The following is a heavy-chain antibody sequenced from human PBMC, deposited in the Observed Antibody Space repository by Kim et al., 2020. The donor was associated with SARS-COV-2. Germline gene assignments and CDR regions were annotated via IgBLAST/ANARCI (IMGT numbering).Heavy chain of an antibody. V-gene: IGHV3-30*18. CDR2: ISYDGSNK. CDR3: AKGASGG. J-gene: IGHJ6*02. D-gene: IGHD3-10*01. Sequence: GGSLRLSCAASGFTFSSYGMHWVRQAPGKGLEWVAVISYDGSNKYYADSVKGRFTISRDNSKNTLYLQMNSLRAEDTAVYYCAKGASGGWGQGTTVTVSS. CDR1: GFTFSSYG.